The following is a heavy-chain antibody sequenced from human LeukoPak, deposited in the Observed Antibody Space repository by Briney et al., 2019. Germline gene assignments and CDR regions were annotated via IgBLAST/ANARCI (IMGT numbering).Heavy chain of an antibody. J-gene: IGHJ4*02. V-gene: IGHV3-7*03. D-gene: IGHD5-12*01. CDR2: VKQDGSEK. CDR3: ARYLLYSGYDSFDY. Sequence: GGSLRLSCAASGFTFSSYWMSWVRQAPGKGLEWVANVKQDGSEKYYVDSVKGRFTISRDDAKNSLYLQMNSLRAEDTAVYYCARYLLYSGYDSFDYWGQGTLVTVSS. CDR1: GFTFSSYW.